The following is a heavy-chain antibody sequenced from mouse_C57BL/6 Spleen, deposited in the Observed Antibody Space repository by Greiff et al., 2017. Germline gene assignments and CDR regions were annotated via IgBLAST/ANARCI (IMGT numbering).Heavy chain of an antibody. CDR2: IDPSDSYT. CDR3: ARGRGTTVVELWYFGV. D-gene: IGHD1-1*01. V-gene: IGHV1-69*01. CDR1: GYTFTSYW. J-gene: IGHJ1*03. Sequence: QVQLQQPGAELVMPGASVKLSCKASGYTFTSYWMHWVKQRPGQGLEWIGEIDPSDSYTNYNQKFKGKSTLTVDKSSSTAYMQLSSLTSEDSAVYYCARGRGTTVVELWYFGVWGTGTTVTVSS.